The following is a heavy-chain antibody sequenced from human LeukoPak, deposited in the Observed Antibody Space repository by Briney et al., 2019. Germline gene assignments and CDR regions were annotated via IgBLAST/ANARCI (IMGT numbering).Heavy chain of an antibody. V-gene: IGHV3-21*01. D-gene: IGHD6-13*01. CDR2: ISSSSSYI. CDR1: GFTFSSYS. Sequence: GGSLRLSCAASGFTFSSYSMNWVRQAPGKGLEWVSSISSSSSYIYYADSVKGRFTISRDNAKNSLYLQMNSLRAEDTAVYYCASQGYSSSWPLGYWGQGTLVTVSS. CDR3: ASQGYSSSWPLGY. J-gene: IGHJ4*02.